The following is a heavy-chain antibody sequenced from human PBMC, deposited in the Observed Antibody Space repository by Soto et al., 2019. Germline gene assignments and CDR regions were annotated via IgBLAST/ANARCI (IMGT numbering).Heavy chain of an antibody. CDR2: IYYSGTT. D-gene: IGHD5-18*01. J-gene: IGHJ4*02. V-gene: IGHV4-31*03. Sequence: QVHLQESGPGLVMPSQTLALTCTVSGGSISSGGYYWYWVRQHPEKGLEWIGFIYYSGTTYYNPSLKSRVTMSVDTSKNQFSLKLRSLTAADTAVYYCASRDVDTTLVGNDYWGQGSLVVVSS. CDR1: GGSISSGGYY. CDR3: ASRDVDTTLVGNDY.